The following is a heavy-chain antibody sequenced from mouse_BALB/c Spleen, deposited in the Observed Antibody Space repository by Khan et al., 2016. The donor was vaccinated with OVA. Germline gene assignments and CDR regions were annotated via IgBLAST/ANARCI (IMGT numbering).Heavy chain of an antibody. V-gene: IGHV1S81*02. CDR1: VYTFSSYY. J-gene: IGHJ3*01. CDR2: INPSNGGT. Sequence: QVRLQQSGAELVKPGASVKLSCKASVYTFSSYYMYWLKQRPGQGLEWIGEINPSNGGTNFNEKFKSKATLTVDKSSSTAYIQLSSLTSEDSDVCYCTRRGTARATLWFAYWGQGTLVTVSA. CDR3: TRRGTARATLWFAY. D-gene: IGHD3-2*01.